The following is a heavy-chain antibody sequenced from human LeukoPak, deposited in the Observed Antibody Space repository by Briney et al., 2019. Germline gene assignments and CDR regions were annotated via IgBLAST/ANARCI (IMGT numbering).Heavy chain of an antibody. J-gene: IGHJ6*03. CDR1: GGSISSSNYY. V-gene: IGHV4-39*07. D-gene: IGHD3-10*01. Sequence: SETLSLTCTVSGGSISSSNYYWGWIRQPPGKGLEWIGSIYYSGSTYYNPSLKSRVTISVDTSKNQFSLKLSSVTAADTAVYYCARTTMVRGTYYMDVWGKGTTATVSS. CDR2: IYYSGST. CDR3: ARTTMVRGTYYMDV.